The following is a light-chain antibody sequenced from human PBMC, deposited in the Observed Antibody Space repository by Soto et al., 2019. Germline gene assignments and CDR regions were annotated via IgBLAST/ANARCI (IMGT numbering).Light chain of an antibody. J-gene: IGKJ2*01. CDR2: WAS. V-gene: IGKV4-1*01. CDR3: QQYYSTPYT. CDR1: QSILYSSNNNNY. Sequence: DIVMTQSPDSLAVSLGERATINCQSSQSILYSSNNNNYLAWYQQKPGQPPKLLIYWASIRESGVPDRFSGSASGTDFTLTITSLQAEDVAVYYCQQYYSTPYTFGQGTKLEIK.